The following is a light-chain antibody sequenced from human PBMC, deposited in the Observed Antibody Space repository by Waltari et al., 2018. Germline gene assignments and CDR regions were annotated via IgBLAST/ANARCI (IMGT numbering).Light chain of an antibody. CDR2: GAS. CDR3: QHYVRLPVT. J-gene: IGKJ1*01. V-gene: IGKV3-20*01. Sequence: IVLTQSPGTLSLSPGERATLSCRASQSVSRTLAWYQQKPGQAPSLLIYGASTRATGIPDRFSGSGSGTDFSLTISRLEPEDFAVYYCQHYVRLPVTFGQGTKVEIK. CDR1: QSVSRT.